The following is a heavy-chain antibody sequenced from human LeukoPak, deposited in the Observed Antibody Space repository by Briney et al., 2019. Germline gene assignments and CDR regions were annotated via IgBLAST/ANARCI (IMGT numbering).Heavy chain of an antibody. V-gene: IGHV3-66*04. CDR3: ARHRGWGRHWYFDL. D-gene: IGHD7-27*01. J-gene: IGHJ2*01. Sequence: GGSPRLSCAASGLTVSSNYMSWVRQAPGKGLEWVSLIYSGGSTYYADSVKGRFTISRDNSKNTLYLQMNSLRAEDTAVYYCARHRGWGRHWYFDLWGRGTLVTVSS. CDR2: IYSGGST. CDR1: GLTVSSNY.